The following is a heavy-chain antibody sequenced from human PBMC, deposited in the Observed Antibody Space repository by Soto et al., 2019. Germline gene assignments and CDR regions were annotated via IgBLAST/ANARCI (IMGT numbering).Heavy chain of an antibody. CDR2: MYYSGST. CDR3: ARLGNTYYDCWSGYSQYYYRMDV. Sequence: PSETLSLTCTVSGGSLSSSSYYWGWIRQPPGKGLEWIGSMYYSGSTYYNPSLKSRVTISVDTSKNQFSLKLSSVTAADTAVYYCARLGNTYYDCWSGYSQYYYRMDVWGQGTTLTVCS. D-gene: IGHD3-3*01. CDR1: GGSLSSSSYY. V-gene: IGHV4-39*01. J-gene: IGHJ6*02.